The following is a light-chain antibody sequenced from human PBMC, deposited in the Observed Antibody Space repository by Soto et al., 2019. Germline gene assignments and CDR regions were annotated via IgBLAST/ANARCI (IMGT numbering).Light chain of an antibody. CDR1: KLGDKY. Sequence: SYELTQPPSVSVSPGQTASITCSGDKLGDKYACWYQQKPGQSPVLVIYQDSKRPSGIPERFSGSNSGNTATLAISGTQAMDEADDSCQAWDSSTVVFGGGTKLTVL. CDR2: QDS. V-gene: IGLV3-1*01. J-gene: IGLJ2*01. CDR3: QAWDSSTVV.